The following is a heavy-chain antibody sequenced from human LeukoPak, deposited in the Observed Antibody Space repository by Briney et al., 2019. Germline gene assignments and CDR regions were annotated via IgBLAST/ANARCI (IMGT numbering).Heavy chain of an antibody. J-gene: IGHJ3*02. CDR2: ISSSSSYV. V-gene: IGHV3-21*01. CDR3: ARMMVRGVINAFDI. CDR1: GFTFSSYS. D-gene: IGHD3-10*01. Sequence: GGSLRLSCAASGFTFSSYSMNWVRQAPGKGLEWVSSISSSSSYVYYADSVKGRFTISRDNAKNSLYLQMNSLRAEDTAVYYCARMMVRGVINAFDIWGQGTMVTVSS.